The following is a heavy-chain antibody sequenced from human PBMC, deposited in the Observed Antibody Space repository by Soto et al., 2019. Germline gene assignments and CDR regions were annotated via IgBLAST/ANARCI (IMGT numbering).Heavy chain of an antibody. CDR2: IFYTGAT. D-gene: IGHD3-10*01. J-gene: IGHJ5*02. Sequence: KPSETLSLTCTVSGDSISSRSHYWNWIRRVPGKGLEFIGYIFYTGATYYNPSLRGRVSMSADTSKNQFSLNLRSVTAADTAIYYCAREGRHSGGMRESWFDPWGQGTLVTVSS. CDR3: AREGRHSGGMRESWFDP. CDR1: GDSISSRSHY. V-gene: IGHV4-31*03.